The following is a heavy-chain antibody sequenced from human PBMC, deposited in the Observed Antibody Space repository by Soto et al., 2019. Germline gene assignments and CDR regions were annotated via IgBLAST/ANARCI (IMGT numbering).Heavy chain of an antibody. CDR1: GGTFSSCA. Sequence: SVKVSCKASGGTFSSCAISWVRQAPGQGLEWMGGIIPIFGTANYAQKFQGRVTITADESTSTAYMELSSLRSEDTAVYYCARKGRGTDYYYGMDVWGQGTTVTVSS. D-gene: IGHD3-10*01. V-gene: IGHV1-69*13. J-gene: IGHJ6*02. CDR3: ARKGRGTDYYYGMDV. CDR2: IIPIFGTA.